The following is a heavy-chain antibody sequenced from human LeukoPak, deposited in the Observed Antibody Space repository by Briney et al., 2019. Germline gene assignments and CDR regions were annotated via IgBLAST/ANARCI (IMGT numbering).Heavy chain of an antibody. Sequence: SETLSLTCTVSGGSISSSSYYWGWIRQPPGKGLEWIGSIYYSGSTYYHPSLKSRVTISVDTSKNQFSLKLSSVTAADTAVYYCARGTLPFPPSIAAAGMGYWGQGTLVTVSS. CDR1: GGSISSSSYY. CDR3: ARGTLPFPPSIAAAGMGY. D-gene: IGHD6-13*01. CDR2: IYYSGST. J-gene: IGHJ4*02. V-gene: IGHV4-39*01.